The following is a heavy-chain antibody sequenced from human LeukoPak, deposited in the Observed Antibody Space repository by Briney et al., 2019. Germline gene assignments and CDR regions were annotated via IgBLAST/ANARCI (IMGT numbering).Heavy chain of an antibody. D-gene: IGHD4-11*01. CDR3: AKCDNRLHFDVY. J-gene: IGHJ4*02. CDR2: ISGSGGRA. Sequence: RPGGSLRLSGAASGFTFSYYAIGSVRQAPGKGLEWVSSISGSGGRAYYADSVKGRFTFSRDNSKNTLYLQMNSLRAEDTSLYYCAKCDNRLHFDVYWRQGTLVTVSS. V-gene: IGHV3-23*01. CDR1: GFTFSYYA.